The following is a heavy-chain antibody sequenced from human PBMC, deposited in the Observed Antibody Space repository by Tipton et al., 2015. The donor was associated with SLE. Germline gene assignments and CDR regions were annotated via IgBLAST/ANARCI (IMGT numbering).Heavy chain of an antibody. CDR3: AKAGWISARSFDY. V-gene: IGHV3-23*01. CDR1: GFTFGTYA. D-gene: IGHD6-6*01. Sequence: GSLRLSCAASGFTFGTYAMTWVRQAPGKGLEWVSAISGSGGSTYYADSVKGRFTISRDNSKNTLYLQMNSLRAEDTAVYYCAKAGWISARSFDYWGQGTLVSVSS. CDR2: ISGSGGST. J-gene: IGHJ4*02.